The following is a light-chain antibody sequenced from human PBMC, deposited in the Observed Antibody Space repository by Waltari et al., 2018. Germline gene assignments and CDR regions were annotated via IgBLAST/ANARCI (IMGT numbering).Light chain of an antibody. V-gene: IGKV3-20*01. J-gene: IGKJ1*01. CDR3: QQYGFSPGT. Sequence: EIVLTQSPGTLSLSPGERATLSCRASQSVSSSYLAWYQQKPGQTPRLLIYDASSRATGIPDRFSGSGSGTDFTLTISSLEPEDFAGYYCQQYGFSPGTFGQGTKVEIK. CDR1: QSVSSSY. CDR2: DAS.